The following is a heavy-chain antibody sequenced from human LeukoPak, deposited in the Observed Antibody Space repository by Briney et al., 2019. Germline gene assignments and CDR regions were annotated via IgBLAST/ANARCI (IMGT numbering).Heavy chain of an antibody. Sequence: GGSLRLSCSASGFRFSAYAMHWVRQAPGKGLEYVSAISPNGDNTYYADSERGRFSISRDNTKNTLYLQMNSLRPEDTAVYYCVPKGNEGYWGQGTLVTVSS. D-gene: IGHD1-1*01. CDR2: ISPNGDNT. CDR1: GFRFSAYA. J-gene: IGHJ4*02. V-gene: IGHV3-64D*06. CDR3: VPKGNEGY.